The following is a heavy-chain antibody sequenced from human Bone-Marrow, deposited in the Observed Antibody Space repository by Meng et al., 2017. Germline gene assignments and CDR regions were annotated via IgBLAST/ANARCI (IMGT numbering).Heavy chain of an antibody. Sequence: SVKVSCKASGGTFSSYAISWVRQAPGQGLEWMGGIIPIFGTANYAQKFQGRVTITADESTSTAYMELSSLRSEDTAVYYCARGEQGYDFWSGYYWGQGTLVTVSS. V-gene: IGHV1-69*13. CDR1: GGTFSSYA. J-gene: IGHJ4*02. CDR2: IIPIFGTA. D-gene: IGHD3-3*01. CDR3: ARGEQGYDFWSGYY.